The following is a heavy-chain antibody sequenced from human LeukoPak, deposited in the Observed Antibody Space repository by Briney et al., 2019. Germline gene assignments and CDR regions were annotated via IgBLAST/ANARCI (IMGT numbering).Heavy chain of an antibody. V-gene: IGHV3-30*18. CDR3: AKDSTVTTIVYYYYGMDV. CDR1: GFTFSSYG. D-gene: IGHD4-17*01. Sequence: PGGSLRLSCAASGFTFSSYGMHWVRQAPGKGLEWVAVISYDGSNKYYADSVKGRFTISRGNSKNTLYLQMNSLRAEDTAVYYCAKDSTVTTIVYYYYGMDVWGQGTTVTVSS. J-gene: IGHJ6*02. CDR2: ISYDGSNK.